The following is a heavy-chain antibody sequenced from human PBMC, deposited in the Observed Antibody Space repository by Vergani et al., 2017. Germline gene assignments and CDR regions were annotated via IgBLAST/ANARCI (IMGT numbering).Heavy chain of an antibody. V-gene: IGHV3-15*01. CDR3: TTGLHPPGYCSSTSCYVGIVDY. CDR1: GLTFSNAW. CDR2: IKSKTDGGTT. D-gene: IGHD2-2*01. J-gene: IGHJ4*02. Sequence: EVQLVESGGGLVKPGGSLRLSCAASGLTFSNAWMSWVRQAPGKGLEWVGRIKSKTDGGTTDYAAPVKGRFTISRDDSKNTLYLQMNSLKTEDTAVYYCTTGLHPPGYCSSTSCYVGIVDYWGQGTLVTVSS.